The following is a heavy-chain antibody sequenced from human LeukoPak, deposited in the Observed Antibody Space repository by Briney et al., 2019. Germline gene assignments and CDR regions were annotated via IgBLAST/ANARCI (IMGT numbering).Heavy chain of an antibody. CDR1: GFTFSSYS. V-gene: IGHV3-15*01. CDR3: STDLEGGDLFDY. D-gene: IGHD2-21*02. J-gene: IGHJ4*02. Sequence: GGSLRLSCAASGFTFSSYSMNWVRQAPGKGLEWVGRIKSKTDGGTTDYAAPVKGRFTISRDDSKNTLYLQMNSLKTEDTAVYYCSTDLEGGDLFDYWGQGTLVTVSS. CDR2: IKSKTDGGTT.